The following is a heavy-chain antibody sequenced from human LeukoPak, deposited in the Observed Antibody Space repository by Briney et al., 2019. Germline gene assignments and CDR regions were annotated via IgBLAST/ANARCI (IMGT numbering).Heavy chain of an antibody. V-gene: IGHV3-33*01. CDR2: IWYDGSNK. CDR3: TRDPYDILIGYSPYFDY. Sequence: GGSLRLSCAASGFTFSIYGMHWVRQSPGKGLEWVLIIWYDGSNKYYADSVKGRFTISRDNSKNTLYLQMNSLRAEDTAVYYCTRDPYDILIGYSPYFDYWGQGALVTVSS. CDR1: GFTFSIYG. D-gene: IGHD3-9*01. J-gene: IGHJ4*02.